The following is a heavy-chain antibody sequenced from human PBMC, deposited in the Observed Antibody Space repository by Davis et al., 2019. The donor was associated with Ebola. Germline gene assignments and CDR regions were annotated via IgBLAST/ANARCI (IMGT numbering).Heavy chain of an antibody. V-gene: IGHV1-46*01. Sequence: ASVKVSCKASGYTFTSYHMHWVRQAPGQGLEWMGIINPSGGSTTYAQKFQGRVTMTRDTSTTTVYMELSSLRSEDTAVYYCARASYVWGSYHPPSDYWGQGTLVTVSS. D-gene: IGHD3-16*02. CDR2: INPSGGST. CDR1: GYTFTSYH. CDR3: ARASYVWGSYHPPSDY. J-gene: IGHJ4*02.